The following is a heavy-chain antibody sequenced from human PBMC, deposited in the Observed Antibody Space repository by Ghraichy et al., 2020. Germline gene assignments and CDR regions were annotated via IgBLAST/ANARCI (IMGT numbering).Heavy chain of an antibody. J-gene: IGHJ4*02. CDR2: ITSSGTTI. V-gene: IGHV3-11*01. Sequence: GGSLRLSCEASGFSFSDYYMSWIRQAPGKGLEWISYITSSGTTIYYADSVKGRFSISRDNAKNSLYLRMNSLRAEDTAVYYCASAGGQGLVRRIGVFDYWGQGTLVTVSS. D-gene: IGHD3-16*01. CDR3: ASAGGQGLVRRIGVFDY. CDR1: GFSFSDYY.